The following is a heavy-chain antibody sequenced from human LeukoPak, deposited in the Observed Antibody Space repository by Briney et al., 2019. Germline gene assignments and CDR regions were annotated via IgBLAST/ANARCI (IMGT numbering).Heavy chain of an antibody. J-gene: IGHJ6*03. Sequence: SETLSLTCTVSGGSISSYYWSWIRQPAGKGLEWIGRIYTSGSTNYNPSLKSRVTMSVDTSKNQFSLKLSSVTAADTSVYYCARGGGGWYRFLNYMDVWGKGTTVTISS. V-gene: IGHV4-4*07. D-gene: IGHD6-19*01. CDR2: IYTSGST. CDR3: ARGGGGWYRFLNYMDV. CDR1: GGSISSYY.